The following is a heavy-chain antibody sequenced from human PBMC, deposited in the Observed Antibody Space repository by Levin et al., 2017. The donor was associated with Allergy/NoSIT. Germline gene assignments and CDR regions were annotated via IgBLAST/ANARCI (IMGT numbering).Heavy chain of an antibody. D-gene: IGHD6-13*01. CDR2: IYSGGST. CDR1: GFTVSSNY. J-gene: IGHJ4*02. V-gene: IGHV3-66*01. CDR3: ARDLAAAGRDY. Sequence: GESLKISCAASGFTVSSNYMSWVRQAPGKGLEWVSVIYSGGSTYYADSVKGRFTISRDNSKNTLYLQMNSLRAEDTAVYYCARDLAAAGRDYWGQGTLVTVSS.